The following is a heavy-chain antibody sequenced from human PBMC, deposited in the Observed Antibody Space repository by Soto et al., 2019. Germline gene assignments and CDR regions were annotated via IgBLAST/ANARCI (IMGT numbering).Heavy chain of an antibody. CDR3: AREGNNWFDP. V-gene: IGHV4-59*01. J-gene: IGHJ5*02. Sequence: LSETLSLTCTVSGGSISSYYWSWIRQPPGKGLELIGYIYYSGSTNYNPSLKSRVTISVDTSKNQFSLKLSSVTAADTAVYYCAREGNNWFDPWGQGTLVTVYS. CDR2: IYYSGST. CDR1: GGSISSYY.